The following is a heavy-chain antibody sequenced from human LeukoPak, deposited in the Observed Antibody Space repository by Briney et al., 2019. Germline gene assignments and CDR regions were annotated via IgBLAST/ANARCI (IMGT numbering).Heavy chain of an antibody. CDR1: GFTFSSYS. Sequence: PGGSLRLSCTASGFTFSSYSMNWVRQAPGQGLEWISYISSSSSTIYYADSVKGRFTISRDNAKNSLYLQMNSLRAEDTAVYYCASHDFWSGLHFDYWGQGTLVTVSS. J-gene: IGHJ4*02. CDR3: ASHDFWSGLHFDY. CDR2: ISSSSSTI. D-gene: IGHD3-3*01. V-gene: IGHV3-48*04.